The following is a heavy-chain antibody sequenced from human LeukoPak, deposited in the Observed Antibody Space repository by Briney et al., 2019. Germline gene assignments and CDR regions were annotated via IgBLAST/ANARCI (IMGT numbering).Heavy chain of an antibody. J-gene: IGHJ5*02. CDR1: RYTFTSYD. D-gene: IGHD2-2*01. Sequence: ASVKVSCKASRYTFTSYDINWVRQATGQGLEWMGWMNPNSGNTGYAQKFQGRVTMTRNTSISTAYMELSSLRSEDTAVYYCARGGRPARYCSSTSCLNWFDPWGQGTLVTVSS. CDR3: ARGGRPARYCSSTSCLNWFDP. V-gene: IGHV1-8*01. CDR2: MNPNSGNT.